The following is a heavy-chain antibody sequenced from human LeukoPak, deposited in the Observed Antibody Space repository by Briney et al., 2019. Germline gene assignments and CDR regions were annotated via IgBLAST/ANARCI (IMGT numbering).Heavy chain of an antibody. V-gene: IGHV1-2*06. J-gene: IGHJ4*02. D-gene: IGHD1-26*01. Sequence: ASVKVSCKASGYTFTGYYMHWVRQAPGQGLEWMGRINPNSGGTNYAQKFQGRVTMTRDTSISTAYMELSRLRSDDTAVYYCARVNIVGAISFDYWGQGTLVTLSS. CDR2: INPNSGGT. CDR3: ARVNIVGAISFDY. CDR1: GYTFTGYY.